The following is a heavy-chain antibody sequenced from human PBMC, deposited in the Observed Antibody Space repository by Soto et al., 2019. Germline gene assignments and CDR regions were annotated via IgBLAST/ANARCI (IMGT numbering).Heavy chain of an antibody. D-gene: IGHD2-2*01. CDR2: IIPIFGTA. Sequence: GASVKVSCKASGGTFSSYAISWVRQAPGQGLEWMGGIIPIFGTANYAQKFQGRVTITADESTSTAYMELSSLRSEDTAVYYCARDTVVVPAARAPETYYYGMDVWGQGTTVTVSS. CDR1: GGTFSSYA. V-gene: IGHV1-69*13. J-gene: IGHJ6*02. CDR3: ARDTVVVPAARAPETYYYGMDV.